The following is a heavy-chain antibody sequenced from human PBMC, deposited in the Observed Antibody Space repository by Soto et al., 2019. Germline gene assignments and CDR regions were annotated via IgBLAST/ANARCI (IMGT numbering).Heavy chain of an antibody. V-gene: IGHV4-59*01. CDR3: ARYRREAVAGYTLDN. J-gene: IGHJ4*02. CDR2: VYNSGST. CDR1: GGSIGSNY. D-gene: IGHD6-13*01. Sequence: SETLSLTCTVSGGSIGSNYWTLIGQPPGKGLEWIGYVYNSGSTNYNPSLKSRVTISEDTSKSQFSLKVNSMTAADTAVYYCARYRREAVAGYTLDNWGQGILVTVSS.